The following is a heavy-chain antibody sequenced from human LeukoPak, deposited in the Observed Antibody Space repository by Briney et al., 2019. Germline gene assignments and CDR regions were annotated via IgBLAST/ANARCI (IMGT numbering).Heavy chain of an antibody. D-gene: IGHD3-22*01. J-gene: IGHJ4*02. V-gene: IGHV3-7*01. CDR3: ARDPRYYSDLYYFDY. CDR2: INQDGNEK. Sequence: GGSLRLPRAGSGFRLRSNWMSLVPQAPGKGLEGVANINQDGNEKSYVDYVKGRFTISRDNAKNSLYLQMNSLRAEDTAVYYCARDPRYYSDLYYFDYWGQGTLVTVSS. CDR1: GFRLRSNW.